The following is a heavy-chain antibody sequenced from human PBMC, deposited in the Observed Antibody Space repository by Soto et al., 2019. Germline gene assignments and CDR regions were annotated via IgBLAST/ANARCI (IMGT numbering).Heavy chain of an antibody. Sequence: PSETLSLTCAVSGGSISRNNWWSWVRQSPGKGLEWIGEIFHGGSTNYNPSLKSRVTMSVDNSKNQFSLRLTSVTAADTAVYYFVSEGTTYSGSLNDAFDFWGQGTMVTVSS. J-gene: IGHJ3*01. CDR2: IFHGGST. CDR3: VSEGTTYSGSLNDAFDF. CDR1: GGSISRNNW. V-gene: IGHV4-4*02. D-gene: IGHD1-26*01.